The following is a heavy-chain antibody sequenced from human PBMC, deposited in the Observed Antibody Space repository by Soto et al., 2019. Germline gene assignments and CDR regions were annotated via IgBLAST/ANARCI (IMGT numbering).Heavy chain of an antibody. CDR3: ATKPTYSAQTHYGMDV. V-gene: IGHV5-10-1*01. CDR2: IDPSDSYT. Sequence: GESLKISCMGSGYKVSTWHNFTSYWISWVRQMPGKGLEWMGRIDPSDSYTNYSPSFQGHVTISADKSISTAYLQWSSLKASDAAMYYCATKPTYSAQTHYGMDVWGQGTTVTVSS. D-gene: IGHD6-13*01. CDR1: GYKVSTWHNFTSYW. J-gene: IGHJ6*02.